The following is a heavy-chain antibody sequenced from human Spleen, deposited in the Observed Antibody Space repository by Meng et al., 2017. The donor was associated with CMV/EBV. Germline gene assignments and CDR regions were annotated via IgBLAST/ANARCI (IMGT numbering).Heavy chain of an antibody. J-gene: IGHJ4*02. V-gene: IGHV3-53*01. CDR3: ARGYSYGYSIDY. Sequence: GGSLRLSCAASGFTVSGNYMTWVRQAPGKGLEWVSVIYGGGRTYYGDSVKDRFIVSRDSSTDTLYLEMNSLRAEDTAVYYCARGYSYGYSIDYWGQGILVTVSS. D-gene: IGHD5-18*01. CDR1: GFTVSGNY. CDR2: IYGGGRT.